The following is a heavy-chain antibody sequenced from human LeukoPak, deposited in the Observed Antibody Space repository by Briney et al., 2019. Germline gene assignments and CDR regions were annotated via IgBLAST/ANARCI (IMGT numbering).Heavy chain of an antibody. V-gene: IGHV1-2*02. Sequence: ASVKVSCKASGYTFTGYYMHWVRQAPGQGLEWMGWINPNSGGTNYAQKFQGRVTMTRDTSISTAYMELSRLRSDDTAVYYCARVTTYSSGWHTDYWGQGTLVTVSS. CDR3: ARVTTYSSGWHTDY. J-gene: IGHJ4*02. CDR1: GYTFTGYY. CDR2: INPNSGGT. D-gene: IGHD6-19*01.